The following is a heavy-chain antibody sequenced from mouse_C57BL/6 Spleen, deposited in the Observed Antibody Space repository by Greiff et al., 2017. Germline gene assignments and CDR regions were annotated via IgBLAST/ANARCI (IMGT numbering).Heavy chain of an antibody. CDR3: AKVYDYDPFFDY. CDR2: ISSGSSTI. CDR1: GFTFSDYG. D-gene: IGHD2-4*01. Sequence: EVKLVESGGGLVKPGGSLKLSCAASGFTFSDYGMHWVRQAPEKGLEWVAYISSGSSTIYYADTVKGRFTISRDNAKNTLFLQMTSLRSEDTAMYYCAKVYDYDPFFDYWGQGTTLTVSS. J-gene: IGHJ2*01. V-gene: IGHV5-17*01.